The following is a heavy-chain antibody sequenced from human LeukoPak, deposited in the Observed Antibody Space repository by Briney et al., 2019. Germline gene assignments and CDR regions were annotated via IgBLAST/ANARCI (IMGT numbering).Heavy chain of an antibody. D-gene: IGHD2-21*02. CDR3: ARAKYCGGDCYRRWGNPYYYYCYIDV. CDR1: GGSFSAYY. V-gene: IGHV4-34*01. Sequence: SETLSLTCAVYGGSFSAYYCSWIHQPPGKGLGWHGEIDLSGSPNYNPSLKSRVTISVDTSKNQFSLKLSSVTAADTAVYYCARAKYCGGDCYRRWGNPYYYYCYIDVWGKGTTVTVSS. J-gene: IGHJ6*03. CDR2: IDLSGSP.